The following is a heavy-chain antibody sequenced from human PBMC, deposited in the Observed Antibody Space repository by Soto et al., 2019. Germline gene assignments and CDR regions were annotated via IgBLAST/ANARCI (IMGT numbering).Heavy chain of an antibody. CDR1: GFTFSSYA. CDR3: AKDRMVVVVAAPVEYMDV. Sequence: EVQLLESGGGLVQPGGSLRLSCAASGFTFSSYAMSWVRQAPGKGLEWVSAISGSGGSTYYADSVKGRFTISRDNSKNTLYLQMNSLRAEDTAVYYCAKDRMVVVVAAPVEYMDVWGKGTTVTVSS. J-gene: IGHJ6*03. CDR2: ISGSGGST. D-gene: IGHD2-15*01. V-gene: IGHV3-23*01.